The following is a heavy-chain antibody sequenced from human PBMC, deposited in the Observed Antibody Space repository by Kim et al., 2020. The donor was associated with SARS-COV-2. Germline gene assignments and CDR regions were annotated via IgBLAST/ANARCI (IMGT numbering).Heavy chain of an antibody. V-gene: IGHV3-30*18. CDR3: AKDLLRYFDWLPYYYYYGMDV. CDR2: ISYDGSNK. D-gene: IGHD3-9*01. J-gene: IGHJ6*02. Sequence: GGSLRLSCAASGFTFSSYGMHWVRQAPGKGLEWVAVISYDGSNKYYADSVKGRFTISRDNSKNTLYLQMNSLRAEDTAVYYCAKDLLRYFDWLPYYYYYGMDVWGQGTTVTVSS. CDR1: GFTFSSYG.